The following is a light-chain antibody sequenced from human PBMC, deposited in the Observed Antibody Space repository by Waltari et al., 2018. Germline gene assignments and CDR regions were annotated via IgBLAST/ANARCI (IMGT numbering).Light chain of an antibody. Sequence: ELMLTQPPGTLSLFPREQATLSCRASQSVTSTSLSSYQEKLGHAPSLLISGTSTTATGIPDRFSGSGSGTDFTLTISRLEPEDFAVYYCRQYDGEVVTFGGGTKVEI. J-gene: IGKJ4*01. V-gene: IGKV3-20*01. CDR3: RQYDGEVVT. CDR2: GTS. CDR1: QSVTSTS.